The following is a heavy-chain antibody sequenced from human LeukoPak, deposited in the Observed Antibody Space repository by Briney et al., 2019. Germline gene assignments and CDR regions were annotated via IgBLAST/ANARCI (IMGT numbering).Heavy chain of an antibody. J-gene: IGHJ3*02. V-gene: IGHV1-2*02. CDR1: GYTFTGYY. CDR2: INPNSGGT. Sequence: ASVKVSCKASGYTFTGYYIHWVRQAPGQGLEWMGWINPNSGGTSYAQKFQGRVTMTRDTSISTAYMELSRLRSDDTAVYYCAREGRGWAFDIWGQGTMVTVSS. D-gene: IGHD2-15*01. CDR3: AREGRGWAFDI.